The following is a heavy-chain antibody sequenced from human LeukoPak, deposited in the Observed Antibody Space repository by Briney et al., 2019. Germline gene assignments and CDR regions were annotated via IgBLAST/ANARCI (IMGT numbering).Heavy chain of an antibody. D-gene: IGHD6-6*01. Sequence: GASVKVSCKASGYTFTSYYIHWVRQAPGQGLEWMGVINPSGGSTTYAQKFQGRVTMTRDTSTNTLYMELSSLRSGDTAVYYCARERMYSSLFHLFYYWGQGTLVTVSS. CDR3: ARERMYSSLFHLFYY. CDR1: GYTFTSYY. J-gene: IGHJ4*02. V-gene: IGHV1-46*01. CDR2: INPSGGST.